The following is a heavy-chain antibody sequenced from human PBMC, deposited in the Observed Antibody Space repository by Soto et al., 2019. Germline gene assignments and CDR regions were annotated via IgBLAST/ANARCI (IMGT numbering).Heavy chain of an antibody. J-gene: IGHJ6*03. V-gene: IGHV4-59*12. Sequence: QGQLQESGPGLVRPSETLSLTCTVSGASITSYYWSWIRQSSGKGLEWIGYIHYSGSTNYNPSLESRVTMSIETSESPFSLRLRSVTAADTAVYYCARLDYYYYLGVWGKGTAVTVSS. CDR1: GASITSYY. CDR3: ARLDYYYYLGV. CDR2: IHYSGST.